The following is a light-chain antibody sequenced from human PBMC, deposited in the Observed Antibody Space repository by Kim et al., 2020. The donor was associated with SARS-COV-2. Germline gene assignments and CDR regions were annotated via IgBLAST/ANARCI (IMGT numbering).Light chain of an antibody. CDR3: QKYNSAPPLT. J-gene: IGKJ4*01. CDR2: AAS. V-gene: IGKV1-27*01. Sequence: DIQMTQSPSSLSASVGDRVTITCRASQGISNYLAWYQQKPGKVPKLLIYAASTLQSGVPSRFSGSGSGTDFTFTISSLQPEDVATYYCQKYNSAPPLTFGGGTKVDIK. CDR1: QGISNY.